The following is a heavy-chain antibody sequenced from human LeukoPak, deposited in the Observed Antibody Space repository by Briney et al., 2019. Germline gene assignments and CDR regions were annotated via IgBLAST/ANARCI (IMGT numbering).Heavy chain of an antibody. CDR3: ARLTQGWVCSSTTCYSDV. CDR1: GGSVSNPHYY. J-gene: IGHJ6*02. D-gene: IGHD2-2*02. V-gene: IGHV4-30-4*01. Sequence: PSETLSLTCTVSGGSVSNPHYYWSCIRQPPGKGLECIGYIYYSGSTYYNPSLNSRLAISVDTPKNQFSLKLTSVTVADTAVYYCARLTQGWVCSSTTCYSDVWGQGTTVTVSS. CDR2: IYYSGST.